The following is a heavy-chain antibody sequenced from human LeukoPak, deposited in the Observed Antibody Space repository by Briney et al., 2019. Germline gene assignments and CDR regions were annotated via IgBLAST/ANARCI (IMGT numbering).Heavy chain of an antibody. CDR3: AREQYDYNAFDI. J-gene: IGHJ3*02. CDR1: GGTFSSYA. Sequence: GSSVKVSCKASGGTFSSYAISWVRQAPGQGLEWMGRIIPILGIANYAQKFQGRVTITADKSTSTAYMELSSLRSEDTAVYYCAREQYDYNAFDIWGQGTMVTVSS. D-gene: IGHD5-12*01. CDR2: IIPILGIA. V-gene: IGHV1-69*04.